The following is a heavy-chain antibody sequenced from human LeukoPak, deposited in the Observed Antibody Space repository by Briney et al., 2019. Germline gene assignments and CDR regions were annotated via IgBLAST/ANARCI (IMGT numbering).Heavy chain of an antibody. V-gene: IGHV3-11*01. CDR3: ARVLTGYFARGYFDY. CDR2: ISSSGSTI. J-gene: IGHJ4*02. D-gene: IGHD3-9*01. CDR1: GFTFSDYY. Sequence: GGSLRLSCAASGFTFSDYYMSWIRQAPGKGLEWVSYISSSGSTIYYADSVKGRLTISRDNAKNSLYLQMNSLRAEDTAVYYCARVLTGYFARGYFDYWGQGTLVTVSS.